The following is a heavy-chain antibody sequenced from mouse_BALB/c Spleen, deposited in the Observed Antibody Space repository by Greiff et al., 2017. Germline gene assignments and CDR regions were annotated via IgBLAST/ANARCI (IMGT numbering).Heavy chain of an antibody. D-gene: IGHD2-3*01. CDR3: ARDPDDGYLYYAMDY. CDR1: GFSLTSYG. V-gene: IGHV2-9*02. Sequence: QVQLKESGPGLVAPSQSLSITCTVSGFSLTSYGVHWVRQPPGKGLEWLGVIWAGGSTNYNSALMSRLSISKDNSKSQVFLKMNSLQTDDTAMYYCARDPDDGYLYYAMDYWGQGTSVTVSS. CDR2: IWAGGST. J-gene: IGHJ4*01.